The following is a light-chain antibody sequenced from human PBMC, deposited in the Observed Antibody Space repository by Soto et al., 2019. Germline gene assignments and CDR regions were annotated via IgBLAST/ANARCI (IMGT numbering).Light chain of an antibody. J-gene: IGKJ5*01. CDR2: DAS. Sequence: AIPLTQSPSSLSASVGDRVTITCRASQGISSALAWYQQKPGKAPKLLIYDASSLESGVPSRFSGSGSGTDFTRTISSLQPEDFATYYCQQFNSYPITFGQGTRLEIK. V-gene: IGKV1-13*02. CDR3: QQFNSYPIT. CDR1: QGISSA.